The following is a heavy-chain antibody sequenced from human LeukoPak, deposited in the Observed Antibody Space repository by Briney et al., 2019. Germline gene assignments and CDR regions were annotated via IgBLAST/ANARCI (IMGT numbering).Heavy chain of an antibody. CDR3: AIGLVKWRIRYFDY. V-gene: IGHV4-34*01. CDR1: AGSFRGYY. Sequence: NPSQTLSLTCAVDAGSFRGYYWSWIRQPPGKGLGWIGEITHSGSTNYNPSLKSRITISVDTSKHQFSLKLSSVTAADTAVYYCAIGLVKWRIRYFDYWGQGTLVTVS. J-gene: IGHJ4*02. D-gene: IGHD5-12*01. CDR2: ITHSGST.